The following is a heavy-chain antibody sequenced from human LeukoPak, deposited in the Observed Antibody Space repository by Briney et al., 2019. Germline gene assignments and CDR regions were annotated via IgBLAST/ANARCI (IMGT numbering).Heavy chain of an antibody. CDR1: GYTFTSYY. D-gene: IGHD1-14*01. CDR2: INPSRCST. CDR3: ARGDETGLNWFDR. J-gene: IGHJ5*02. Sequence: GASVTVSYMASGYTFTSYYMHWVRQAPGQGLEWMGIINPSRCSTSYAQKFQGRVTMNRDMSTSTVYMELSSLRYEDTAVHSGARGDETGLNWFDRWGQGTLATASS. V-gene: IGHV1-46*01.